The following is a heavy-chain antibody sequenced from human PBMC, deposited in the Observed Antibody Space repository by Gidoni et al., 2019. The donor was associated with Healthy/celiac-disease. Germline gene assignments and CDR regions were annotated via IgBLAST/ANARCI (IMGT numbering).Heavy chain of an antibody. D-gene: IGHD3-22*01. CDR3: ARVTTMIVVVITEGWFDP. V-gene: IGHV3-48*02. J-gene: IGHJ5*02. CDR1: GFTFSSYS. CDR2: ISSSSSTI. Sequence: EVQLVESGGGLVQPGGSLRLSCSASGFTFSSYSMNVVRQAQGKGLEWVSYISSSSSTIYYADSVKGRFTISRDNAKNSLYLQMNSLRDEDTAVYYCARVTTMIVVVITEGWFDPWGQGTLVTVSS.